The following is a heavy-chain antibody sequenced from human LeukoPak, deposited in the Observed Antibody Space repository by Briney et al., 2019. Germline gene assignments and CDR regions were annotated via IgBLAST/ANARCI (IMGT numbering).Heavy chain of an antibody. V-gene: IGHV1-24*01. J-gene: IGHJ4*02. CDR2: FDPEDGET. Sequence: ASVKVSCKVSGYTLTELSMHWVRQAPGKGLEWMGGFDPEDGETIYAQKFQGRVTMTEDTSTDTAYMDLSSLRSEDTAVYYCATGVTMVRGVINDYWGQGTLVTVSS. CDR3: ATGVTMVRGVINDY. D-gene: IGHD3-10*01. CDR1: GYTLTELS.